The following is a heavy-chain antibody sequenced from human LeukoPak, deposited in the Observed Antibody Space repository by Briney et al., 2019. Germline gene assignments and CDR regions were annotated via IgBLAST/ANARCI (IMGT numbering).Heavy chain of an antibody. CDR3: ARDNWRD. CDR2: IRYDGSNE. Sequence: GGSLRLSCAASGFTFSNYGMHWVRQAPGKGLEWVAFIRYDGSNEYYADSVKGRFTISRDNSKNTLYLQMNSLRVEDTAVYYCARDNWRDWGQGTLVTVSS. J-gene: IGHJ4*02. V-gene: IGHV3-30*02. CDR1: GFTFSNYG.